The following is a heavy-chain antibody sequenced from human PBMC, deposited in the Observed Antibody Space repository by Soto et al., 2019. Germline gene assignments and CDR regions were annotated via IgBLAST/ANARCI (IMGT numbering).Heavy chain of an antibody. V-gene: IGHV4-31*03. CDR3: ARENGVAGTWDY. D-gene: IGHD6-19*01. J-gene: IGHJ4*02. Sequence: TLFLTCTVSGGSISSGGYYWSWIRQHPGKGLEWIGYIYYSGSTYYNPSLKSRVTISVDTSKNQFSLKLSSVTAADTAVYYCARENGVAGTWDYWGQGTLVTVS. CDR1: GGSISSGGYY. CDR2: IYYSGST.